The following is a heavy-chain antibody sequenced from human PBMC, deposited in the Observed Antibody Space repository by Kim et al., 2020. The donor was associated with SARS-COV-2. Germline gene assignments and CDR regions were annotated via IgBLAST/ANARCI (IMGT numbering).Heavy chain of an antibody. J-gene: IGHJ4*02. D-gene: IGHD3-10*01. CDR3: ARLAGGSGSYYGLGDY. Sequence: GESLKISCEGSGYIFTSYWIGWVRQMPGKGLEWMGIIYPGDSDTRYSPSFQGQVTIPVDKSISTAYLQWSSLKASDIAMYYCARLAGGSGSYYGLGDYWGQGTLVSVSS. CDR2: IYPGDSDT. V-gene: IGHV5-51*01. CDR1: GYIFTSYW.